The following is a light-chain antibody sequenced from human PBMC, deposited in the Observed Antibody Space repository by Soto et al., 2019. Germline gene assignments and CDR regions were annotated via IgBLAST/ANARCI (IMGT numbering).Light chain of an antibody. Sequence: QSALTQPASVSGSPGHSITISCTGTSSDVGGYNYVSWYQQHPGKAPKLMIYDVSNRPSGVSNRFSGSKSGNTASLTISGLQAEDEADYYCSSYTSSSTPVVFGGGTQLTVL. V-gene: IGLV2-14*01. CDR1: SSDVGGYNY. J-gene: IGLJ2*01. CDR3: SSYTSSSTPVV. CDR2: DVS.